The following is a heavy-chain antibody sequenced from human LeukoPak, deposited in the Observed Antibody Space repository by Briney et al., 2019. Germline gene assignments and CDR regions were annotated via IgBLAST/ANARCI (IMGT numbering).Heavy chain of an antibody. CDR3: ARGGERRHFLTYYYDSSGYSFDY. J-gene: IGHJ4*02. V-gene: IGHV1-2*04. Sequence: GASVKVSCKASGSSLTNNYMHWVRQAPGQGLEWMGWINPNSGGTNYAQKFQGWVTMTRDTSISTAYMELSRLRSDDTAVYYCARGGERRHFLTYYYDSSGYSFDYWGQGTLVTVSS. CDR2: INPNSGGT. CDR1: GSSLTNNY. D-gene: IGHD3-22*01.